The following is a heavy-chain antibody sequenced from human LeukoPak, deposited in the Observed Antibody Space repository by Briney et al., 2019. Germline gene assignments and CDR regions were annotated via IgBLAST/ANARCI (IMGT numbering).Heavy chain of an antibody. CDR3: AKAGIGAYGAGILCEY. J-gene: IGHJ4*02. CDR1: GFTFSDYA. CDR2: ASYYVGKQ. Sequence: GGSLRLSCAASGFTFSDYAMSWVRQAPGKGLEWVSTASYYVGKQYHADSVRGRFTVSRDNSRNTVSLQMSSLRVEDTGIYYCAKAGIGAYGAGILCEYWGQGTLVTVSS. D-gene: IGHD4-17*01. V-gene: IGHV3-23*01.